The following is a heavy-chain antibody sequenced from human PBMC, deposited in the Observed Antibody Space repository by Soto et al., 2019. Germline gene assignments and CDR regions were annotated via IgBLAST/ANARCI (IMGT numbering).Heavy chain of an antibody. J-gene: IGHJ5*01. CDR3: ARRGRVVVEGRWFDP. CDR1: GYSISSGYH. Sequence: SETLSLTCAVSGYSISSGYHWGWIRHPPGKGLEWLGSVHHSRSTYYTPSLKCPLTIAIDKSKIQFSLNLPSVTAAATDVYYCARRGRVVVEGRWFDPWGQGTLVTVSS. V-gene: IGHV4-38-2*01. D-gene: IGHD2-15*01. CDR2: VHHSRST.